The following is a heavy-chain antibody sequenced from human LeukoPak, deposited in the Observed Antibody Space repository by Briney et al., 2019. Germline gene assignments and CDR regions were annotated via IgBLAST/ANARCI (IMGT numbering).Heavy chain of an antibody. Sequence: GGSLRLSSAASGFTFSRYWMSWVRQAPGKGLEWVASINQDESTKFYVDSVRGRFTISRGNAENSLFLQMNSLRAEDTAFYYCAKLVRDATIYDFWGHGALVTVSS. D-gene: IGHD5-24*01. J-gene: IGHJ4*01. CDR3: AKLVRDATIYDF. CDR1: GFTFSRYW. CDR2: INQDESTK. V-gene: IGHV3-7*01.